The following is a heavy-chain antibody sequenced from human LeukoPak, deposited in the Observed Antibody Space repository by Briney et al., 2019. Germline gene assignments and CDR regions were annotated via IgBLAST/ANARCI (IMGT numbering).Heavy chain of an antibody. CDR1: GGSIGSGGYY. J-gene: IGHJ5*02. V-gene: IGHV4-30-4*01. CDR3: ARGGSIAAADNWFDP. Sequence: SQTLSLTCTVSGGSIGSGGYYWSWIRQPPGKGLEWIGYIYYSGSTYYNPSLKSRVTISVDTSKNQFSLKLSSVTAADTAVYYCARGGSIAAADNWFDPWGQGTLVTVSS. CDR2: IYYSGST. D-gene: IGHD6-13*01.